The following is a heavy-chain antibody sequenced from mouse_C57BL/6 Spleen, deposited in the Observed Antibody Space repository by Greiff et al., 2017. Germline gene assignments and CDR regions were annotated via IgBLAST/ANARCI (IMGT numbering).Heavy chain of an antibody. CDR1: GYTFTDYE. V-gene: IGHV1-15*01. CDR3: TGGYGSSRWYFDV. D-gene: IGHD1-1*01. J-gene: IGHJ1*03. Sequence: QVQLQQSGAELVRPGASVTLSCKASGYTFTDYEMHWVKQTPVHGLEWIGGIDPENGGTAYNQKFQGKAILTADKSSSTAYMERLSLPSEDSAVYYCTGGYGSSRWYFDVWGTGTTVTVSS. CDR2: IDPENGGT.